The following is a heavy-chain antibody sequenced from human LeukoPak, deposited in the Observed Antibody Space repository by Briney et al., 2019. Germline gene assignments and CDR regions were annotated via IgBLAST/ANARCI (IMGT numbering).Heavy chain of an antibody. Sequence: PSETLSLTCTVSGGSIRSYYWTRIRQPPGKELEWIGYIYYSGSTNYNPSLKSRVTISVDTSKNQFSLKLSSVTAADAAVYYCARDSRILGRDWLAFDIWGQGTMVTVSS. J-gene: IGHJ3*02. CDR3: ARDSRILGRDWLAFDI. CDR2: IYYSGST. CDR1: GGSIRSYY. V-gene: IGHV4-59*01. D-gene: IGHD3/OR15-3a*01.